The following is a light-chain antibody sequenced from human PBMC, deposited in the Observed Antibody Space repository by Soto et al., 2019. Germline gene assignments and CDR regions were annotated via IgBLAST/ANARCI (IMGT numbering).Light chain of an antibody. CDR1: SSDVGGYNY. J-gene: IGLJ1*01. CDR2: EVS. V-gene: IGLV2-8*01. CDR3: SSYAGSVYV. Sequence: ALTQPPSASGSPGQSVTISCTGTSSDVGGYNYVSWYQQHPGKAPKLMIYEVSKRPSGVPDRFSGSKSGNTASLTVSGLQAEDEADYYCSSYAGSVYVFGTGTKVTVL.